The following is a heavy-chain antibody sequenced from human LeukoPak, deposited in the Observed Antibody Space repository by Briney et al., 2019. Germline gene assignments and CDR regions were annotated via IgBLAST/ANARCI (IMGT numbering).Heavy chain of an antibody. CDR3: ARDSYYDSSGYYGYYYYYMDV. V-gene: IGHV4-4*07. CDR1: GGSISSYY. CDR2: IYTSGST. D-gene: IGHD3-22*01. Sequence: PSETLSLTCTVSGGSISSYYWSWIRQPAGKGLEWIGRIYTSGSTNYNPSLKSRVTISVDTSKNQFSLKLSSVTAADTAVYYCARDSYYDSSGYYGYYYYYMDVWGKGTTVTISS. J-gene: IGHJ6*03.